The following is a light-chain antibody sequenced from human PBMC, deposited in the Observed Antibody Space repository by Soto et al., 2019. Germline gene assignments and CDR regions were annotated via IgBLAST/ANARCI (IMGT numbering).Light chain of an antibody. Sequence: DIQMTQSPSTLSASVGDRVTITCRASQSISSWLAWYQQKPGKAPKLLIYQASNLQSGVPSRFSGSGSGTELTLTISSLQSDDFATYCCQHYNSYPWAFGQGTKVEIK. CDR3: QHYNSYPWA. CDR1: QSISSW. CDR2: QAS. J-gene: IGKJ1*01. V-gene: IGKV1-5*03.